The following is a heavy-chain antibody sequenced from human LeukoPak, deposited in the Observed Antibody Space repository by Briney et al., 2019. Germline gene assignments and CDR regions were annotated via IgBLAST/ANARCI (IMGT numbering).Heavy chain of an antibody. D-gene: IGHD5-24*01. J-gene: IGHJ4*02. CDR3: ARDYPRWLHSFDY. CDR1: GFTFDDYG. V-gene: IGHV3-20*04. CDR2: INWNGGST. Sequence: GGSLRLSCAASGFTFDDYGMSWVRQLPGKGRGWAFGINWNGGSTGYADSVKGRFTISRDNAKNSLYLQMNSLRAEDTALYYCARDYPRWLHSFDYWGQGTLVTVSS.